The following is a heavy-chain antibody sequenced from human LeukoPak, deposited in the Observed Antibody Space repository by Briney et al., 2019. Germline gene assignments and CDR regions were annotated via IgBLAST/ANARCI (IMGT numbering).Heavy chain of an antibody. J-gene: IGHJ4*02. CDR3: ARGPHQSSSSWYPRTLYYFDY. V-gene: IGHV1-2*02. D-gene: IGHD6-13*01. CDR1: GYTFTGYY. Sequence: ASVKVSCKASGYTFTGYYMHWVRQAPGQGLEWMGWINPNSGGANYAQKFQGRVTMTRDTSISTAYMELSRLRSDDTAVYYCARGPHQSSSSWYPRTLYYFDYWGQGTLVTVSS. CDR2: INPNSGGA.